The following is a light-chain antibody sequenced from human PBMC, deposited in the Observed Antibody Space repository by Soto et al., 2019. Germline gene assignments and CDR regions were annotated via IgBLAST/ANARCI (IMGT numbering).Light chain of an antibody. V-gene: IGKV3-20*01. CDR3: QQYGSSGT. CDR2: GAS. Sequence: PGQRASLPWRASQSVSNNYLAWYQQKPGQAPRLLIYGASNRATGIPDRFSGSGSGTDFTLTISRLEPEDFAVYYCQQYGSSGTFGQGTKVDIK. CDR1: QSVSNNY. J-gene: IGKJ1*01.